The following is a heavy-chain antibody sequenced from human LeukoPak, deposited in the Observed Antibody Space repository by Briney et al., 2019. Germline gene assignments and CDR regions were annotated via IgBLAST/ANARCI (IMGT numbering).Heavy chain of an antibody. CDR1: GFTFSSYW. CDR3: ARDRRWYYDSSGYSYYYYYYGMDV. J-gene: IGHJ6*02. V-gene: IGHV3-7*01. Sequence: PGGSLRLSCAASGFTFSSYWMSWVRQAPGKGLEWVANIKQDGSEKYYVDSVKGRFTISRDNAKNSLYLQMNSLRAEDTAVYYCARDRRWYYDSSGYSYYYYYYGMDVWGQGTTVTVSS. CDR2: IKQDGSEK. D-gene: IGHD3-22*01.